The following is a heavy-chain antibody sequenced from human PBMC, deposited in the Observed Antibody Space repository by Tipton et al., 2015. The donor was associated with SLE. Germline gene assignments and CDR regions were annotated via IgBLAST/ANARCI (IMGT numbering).Heavy chain of an antibody. CDR3: ARGSDGEYVRYFDV. CDR1: GGPIRNSPYY. Sequence: TLSLTCHVAGGPIRNSPYYWAWIRQTRGKRLEWIGSVFDTGYTAYNPSLEGRVSLSVDTSNNEFSLKLSSVTAADTAVYYCARGSDGEYVRYFDVWGPGTLVTVSS. D-gene: IGHD4-17*01. J-gene: IGHJ2*01. V-gene: IGHV4-39*07. CDR2: VFDTGYT.